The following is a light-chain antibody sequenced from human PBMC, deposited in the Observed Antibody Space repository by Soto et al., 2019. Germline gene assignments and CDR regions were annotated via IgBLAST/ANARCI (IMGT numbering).Light chain of an antibody. V-gene: IGKV2-28*01. J-gene: IGKJ1*01. CDR1: ARLLHKNGYNY. CDR3: MQPLENFRT. Sequence: IVMTQSPLSLSVTPGEAASISCMFSARLLHKNGYNYVDWYMQKPGQSPQLLIYSGSNRASGVPDRFSGSGSDTYFTLEISRVEADDVGVYYCMQPLENFRTFGQGTK. CDR2: SGS.